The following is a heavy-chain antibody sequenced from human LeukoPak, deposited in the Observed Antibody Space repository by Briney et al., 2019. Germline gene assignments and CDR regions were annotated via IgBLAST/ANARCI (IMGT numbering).Heavy chain of an antibody. J-gene: IGHJ1*01. Sequence: SGTLSLTCAVSGSSISSSNWWSWVRQPPGKGLEWIGEIYHSGSTNYNPSLKSRVTISVDKSKNQFSLKLSSVTAADTAVYYCARTRIGLLWFGEEEYFQHWGQGTLVTVSS. V-gene: IGHV4-4*02. CDR3: ARTRIGLLWFGEEEYFQH. CDR2: IYHSGST. D-gene: IGHD3-10*01. CDR1: GSSISSSNW.